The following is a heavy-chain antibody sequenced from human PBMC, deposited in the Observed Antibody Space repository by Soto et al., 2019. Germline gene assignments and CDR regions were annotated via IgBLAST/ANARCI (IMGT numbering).Heavy chain of an antibody. CDR2: INTDGGSS. CDR3: AREAGYCSRTSCYRRAFDT. V-gene: IGHV3-74*03. D-gene: IGHD2-2*01. J-gene: IGHJ3*02. Sequence: EVQLVESGGDLVQPGGSLRLSCAASGFTFSGHWMHWVRQVPGKGLEWVSRINTDGGSSAYADSVKGRVTLSRDNAKNTLYLHMNGLRAEDTAVYYCAREAGYCSRTSCYRRAFDTWGQGTTVTVSS. CDR1: GFTFSGHW.